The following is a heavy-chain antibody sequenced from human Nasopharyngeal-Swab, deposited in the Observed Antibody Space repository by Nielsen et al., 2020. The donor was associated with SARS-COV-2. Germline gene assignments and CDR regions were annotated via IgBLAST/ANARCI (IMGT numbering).Heavy chain of an antibody. D-gene: IGHD3-10*01. CDR3: ARAPGVLVWFGGPIGAFDI. J-gene: IGHJ3*02. Sequence: SEPLSLTSTTSGASFSSGGYYWSWIRQPPGKGLAWIGNIYYSGSTYYNPSLKSRVTISVDTSKNQFSLKLSSVTAADTAVYYCARAPGVLVWFGGPIGAFDIWGQGTMVTVSS. CDR1: GASFSSGGYY. V-gene: IGHV4-30-4*01. CDR2: IYYSGST.